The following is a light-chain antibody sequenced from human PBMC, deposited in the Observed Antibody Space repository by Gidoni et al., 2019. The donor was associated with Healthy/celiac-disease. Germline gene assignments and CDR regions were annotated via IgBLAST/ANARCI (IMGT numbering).Light chain of an antibody. Sequence: LTQPPSESVAPGRTARITCGGNNIGSKSVHWHQQKPGQAPVLVVYDDSDRPSGIPERFSGSNSGNTATLTISRVEAGDEADYYCQVWDSSSDHVAFGGGTKLTVL. CDR1: NIGSKS. V-gene: IGLV3-21*03. CDR2: DDS. CDR3: QVWDSSSDHVA. J-gene: IGLJ2*01.